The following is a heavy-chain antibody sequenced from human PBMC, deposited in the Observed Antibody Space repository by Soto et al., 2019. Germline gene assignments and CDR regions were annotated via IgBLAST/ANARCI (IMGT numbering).Heavy chain of an antibody. CDR1: GGSFSGYY. CDR3: GREGHVSWLGPPCFCDLDL. CDR2: INDRGSI. D-gene: IGHD2-15*01. J-gene: IGHJ2*01. Sequence: QVQLQQWGAGPLRPLETLSLTCGVSGGSFSGYYWAWIRQSPGKGLEWIGEINDRGSINYNPSLKRRVSSSVDTSKNHYSLGLSAVPAADSSVNYCGREGHVSWLGPPCFCDLDLWGRGSVVT. V-gene: IGHV4-34*01.